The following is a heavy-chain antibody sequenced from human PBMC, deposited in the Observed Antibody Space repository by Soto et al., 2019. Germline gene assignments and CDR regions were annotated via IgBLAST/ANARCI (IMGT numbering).Heavy chain of an antibody. J-gene: IGHJ6*02. CDR2: VIPVFGSA. V-gene: IGHV1-69*01. CDR1: GGTFSSYF. CDR3: ARETPPAAAVYFFYGLDA. Sequence: QVQLVQSGAEVKKAGSSVKVSCKVSGGTFSSYFINWVRQAPGQGLEWVGGVIPVFGSASFAEKFQGRVTIPADESTNTAYMELGSLRSDDTAFYYCARETPPAAAVYFFYGLDAWGQGTTVTVPS. D-gene: IGHD6-13*01.